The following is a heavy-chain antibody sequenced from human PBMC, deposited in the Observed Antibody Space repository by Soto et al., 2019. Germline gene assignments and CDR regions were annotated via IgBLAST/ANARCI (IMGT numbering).Heavy chain of an antibody. CDR1: GFTFSNAW. Sequence: GGSLRLSCAASGFTFSNAWMNWVRQAPGKGLEWVGRIKSKTDGGTTDYAAPVKGRFTISRDDSKNTLYLQMNSLKTEDQAVYYCTTDRWPVTTLNPSRKRADYYYYGMDVWGQGTTVTVSS. D-gene: IGHD4-17*01. CDR2: IKSKTDGGTT. J-gene: IGHJ6*02. CDR3: TTDRWPVTTLNPSRKRADYYYYGMDV. V-gene: IGHV3-15*07.